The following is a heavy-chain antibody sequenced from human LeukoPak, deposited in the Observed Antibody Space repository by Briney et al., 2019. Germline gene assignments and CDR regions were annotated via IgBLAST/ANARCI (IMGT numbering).Heavy chain of an antibody. CDR2: INPNSGGT. J-gene: IGHJ4*02. CDR1: GYTFTGYY. D-gene: IGHD3-22*01. CDR3: ARAGDYYDSSGHFDY. V-gene: IGHV1-2*02. Sequence: ASVKVSCKASGYTFTGYYMHWVRQAPGQGLEWMGWINPNSGGTNYAQKFQGRVTMTRDTSISTAYMELSRLRSDDTAVYYCARAGDYYDSSGHFDYWGQGTLVTVSS.